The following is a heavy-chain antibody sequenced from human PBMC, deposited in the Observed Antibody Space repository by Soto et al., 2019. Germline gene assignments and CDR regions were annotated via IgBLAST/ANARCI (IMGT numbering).Heavy chain of an antibody. Sequence: EVQLLESGGGLVQPGGSLRLSCAASGFSCNNYAMNWVRQAPGQGLEWVSTISDSGSTYYADSVKGRFTISRDNSKNTLYLQMKSLRAEDTAVYFCAKDVGGHYCTPTSCLYFFHSWGRGTLVTVSS. V-gene: IGHV3-23*01. J-gene: IGHJ4*02. D-gene: IGHD2-2*01. CDR3: AKDVGGHYCTPTSCLYFFHS. CDR2: ISDSGST. CDR1: GFSCNNYA.